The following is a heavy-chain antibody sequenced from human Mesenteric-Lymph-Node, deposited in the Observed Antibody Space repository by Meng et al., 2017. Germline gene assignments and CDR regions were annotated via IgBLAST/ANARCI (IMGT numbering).Heavy chain of an antibody. V-gene: IGHV1-2*06. CDR3: AKSYGSGNHLDY. CDR1: GYTFSDYY. D-gene: IGHD3-10*01. J-gene: IGHJ4*02. CDR2: INPKSGGT. Sequence: ASVKVSCKASGYTFSDYYMHWVRQAPGQGLEWMGRINPKSGGTNYAQKFQGRVTMTRDTSITTAYMELGWLRSDDTAVYYCAKSYGSGNHLDYWGQGSLVTVSS.